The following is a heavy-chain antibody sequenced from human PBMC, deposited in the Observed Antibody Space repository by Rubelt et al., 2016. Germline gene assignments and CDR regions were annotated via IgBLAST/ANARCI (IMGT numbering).Heavy chain of an antibody. J-gene: IGHJ5*02. D-gene: IGHD3-3*01. Sequence: VQLVQSGAEVKKPGASVKVSCKASGYTFTSYSMHWVRQAPGQGLEWMGIINPSGGSTSYAQKFQGRVTMTRDTSTSTVYMERSSLRSEDTAVYYCARSPRYDFEDNWFDPWGQGTLVTVSS. CDR2: INPSGGST. CDR1: GYTFTSYS. CDR3: ARSPRYDFEDNWFDP. V-gene: IGHV1-46*01.